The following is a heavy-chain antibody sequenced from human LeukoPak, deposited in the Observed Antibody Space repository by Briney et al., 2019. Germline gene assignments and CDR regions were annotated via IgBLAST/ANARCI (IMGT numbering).Heavy chain of an antibody. J-gene: IGHJ4*02. V-gene: IGHV3-48*03. CDR1: GFTLNSYA. CDR3: ARGGYYYDSSAYVSLDF. D-gene: IGHD3-22*01. Sequence: PGESLRLSCAASGFTLNSYAMTWVRQAPGKGLEWVSYISSSGSTLYYAESVKGRFTISRDNAKNSLYLQMNSLRAEDTAVYYCARGGYYYDSSAYVSLDFWGQGTLVTVSS. CDR2: ISSSGSTL.